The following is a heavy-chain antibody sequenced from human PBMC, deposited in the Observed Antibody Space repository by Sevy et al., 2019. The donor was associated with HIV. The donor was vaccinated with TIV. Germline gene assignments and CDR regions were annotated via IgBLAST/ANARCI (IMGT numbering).Heavy chain of an antibody. CDR1: GYKFTTYW. Sequence: GESLKISCKASGYKFTTYWIGWARQMPGKGLEWMGMIYPRDSDTRYSPSFQGQVTISADTSINTAYRKWSSLKASDTAMYFCARHVDMTTLIGGLYYFDSWGQGTLVTVSS. J-gene: IGHJ4*02. D-gene: IGHD4-4*01. CDR2: IYPRDSDT. V-gene: IGHV5-51*01. CDR3: ARHVDMTTLIGGLYYFDS.